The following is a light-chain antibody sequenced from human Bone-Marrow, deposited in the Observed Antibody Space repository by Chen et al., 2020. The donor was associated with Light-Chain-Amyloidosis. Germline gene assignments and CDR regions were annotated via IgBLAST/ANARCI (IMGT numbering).Light chain of an antibody. Sequence: NFMLTQPHSVSESPGKTVIISCTRSSGSIATNYVQWYQQRPGSSPTTVIYEDDQRPSGVPDRFSGSIDGSSNSASLTSSGLETEGEADYYCQSYQGSSQGVFGGGTKLTVL. CDR3: QSYQGSSQGV. CDR2: EDD. V-gene: IGLV6-57*01. J-gene: IGLJ3*02. CDR1: SGSIATNY.